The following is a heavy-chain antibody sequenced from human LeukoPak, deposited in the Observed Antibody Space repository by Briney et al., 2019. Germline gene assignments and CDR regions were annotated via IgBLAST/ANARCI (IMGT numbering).Heavy chain of an antibody. Sequence: PGGSLRLSCAASGFTVRTNYMSWVRQAPGKGLEWVSVIYSGGSTYYADSVKGRFTISRDNSKNTLYLQMNSLRAEDTAVYYCARTDYGSGSYNDGWGQGTLVTVSS. CDR2: IYSGGST. CDR1: GFTVRTNY. V-gene: IGHV3-66*02. D-gene: IGHD3-10*01. CDR3: ARTDYGSGSYNDG. J-gene: IGHJ4*02.